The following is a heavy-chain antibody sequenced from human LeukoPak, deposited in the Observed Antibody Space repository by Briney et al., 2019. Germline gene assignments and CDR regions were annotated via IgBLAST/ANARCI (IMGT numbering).Heavy chain of an antibody. CDR3: ATQERRLYYDILTGYYSAFDI. J-gene: IGHJ3*02. D-gene: IGHD3-9*01. CDR2: IYPGDSDT. CDR1: GYSFTSYW. V-gene: IGHV5-51*01. Sequence: PGESLKISCKGSGYSFTSYWIGWVRQMPGKGLEWMGIIYPGDSDTRYSPSFQGQVTISADKSISTAYLQWSSLKASDTAMYYCATQERRLYYDILTGYYSAFDIWGQGTMVTVSS.